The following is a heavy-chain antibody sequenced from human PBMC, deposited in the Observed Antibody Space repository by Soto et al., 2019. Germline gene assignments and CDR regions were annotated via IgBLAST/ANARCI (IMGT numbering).Heavy chain of an antibody. CDR3: RRSSRYSTDV. CDR2: IYSIGST. Sequence: SETLSLTCTVSGGSISSSSYLGWIRQPPGKGLEWIGSIYSIGSTYYNPSLKSRVTISVDTSKNQFSLKLSSVTAADTAVYYCRRSSRYSTDVWGQGTTVTVSS. CDR1: GGSISSSSY. J-gene: IGHJ6*02. D-gene: IGHD6-13*01. V-gene: IGHV4-39*01.